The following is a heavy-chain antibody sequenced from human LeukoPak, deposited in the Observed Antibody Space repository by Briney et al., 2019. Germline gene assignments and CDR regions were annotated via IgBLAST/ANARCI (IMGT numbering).Heavy chain of an antibody. CDR1: GYTFTSYY. CDR3: ARGSGTSNYLIAY. V-gene: IGHV1-46*01. J-gene: IGHJ4*02. D-gene: IGHD5-24*01. Sequence: ASVKVSCKASGYTFTSYYMHWVRQAPGQGLEWMGIINSSGGITSYVQKSQGRVTMTRDTSTSTVYMELSSLRSEDTAVYYCARGSGTSNYLIAYWGQGTLVTVSS. CDR2: INSSGGIT.